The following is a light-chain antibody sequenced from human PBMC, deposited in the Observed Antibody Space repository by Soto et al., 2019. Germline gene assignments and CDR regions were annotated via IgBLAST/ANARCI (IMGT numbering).Light chain of an antibody. CDR1: QNIHSC. V-gene: IGKV1-9*01. CDR2: AAS. Sequence: SASGKGGVLIGRRISQNIHSCFNAYQQQTRKEPQLLIYAASTLQSGVTSRFSCSGSGKAFSLITISLQHADFAAFYCYELHRYAALTFGGGTKVDIK. J-gene: IGKJ4*01. CDR3: YELHRYAALT.